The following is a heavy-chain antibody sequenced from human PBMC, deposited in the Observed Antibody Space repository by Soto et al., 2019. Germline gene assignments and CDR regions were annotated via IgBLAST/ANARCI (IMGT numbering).Heavy chain of an antibody. V-gene: IGHV4-4*02. D-gene: IGHD6-13*01. J-gene: IGHJ4*02. CDR1: GASVSSTYW. CDR3: ARYNAASGTYYFDY. Sequence: SETLSLTCAVSGASVSSTYWWSWVRQPPGKGPEWIGEINHRGSANYNPSLKSRVTMSLDISKSQFSLRLTSVTAADTAVYFCARYNAASGTYYFDYWGRGALVTAPQ. CDR2: INHRGSA.